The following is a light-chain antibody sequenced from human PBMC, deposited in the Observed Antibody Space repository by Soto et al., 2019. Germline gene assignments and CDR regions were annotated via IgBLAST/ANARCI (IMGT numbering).Light chain of an antibody. V-gene: IGKV3-11*01. Sequence: EIVLTQSPATLSLSPGERATLSCRASQSVSSYLAWLHQKPGQAPRLLIYYASTSATGVPARMSGIGSGTDFTLTISSREPEDFAVYYCRQRSNWPPMFGPGTKVDI. J-gene: IGKJ1*01. CDR2: YAS. CDR1: QSVSSY. CDR3: RQRSNWPPM.